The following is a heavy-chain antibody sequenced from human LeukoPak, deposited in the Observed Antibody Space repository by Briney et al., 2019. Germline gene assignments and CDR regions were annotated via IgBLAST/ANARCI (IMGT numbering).Heavy chain of an antibody. CDR3: ARGKWELLSHYWCFDL. J-gene: IGHJ2*01. V-gene: IGHV6-1*01. Sequence: SQTLSLTCAISGDSFSSNRAAWNWIRQSPSRGLEWLGRTYYRSKWYNYYAVSVKSRITINPDTSKNQFSLQLNSVTPEDTAVYYCARGKWELLSHYWCFDLWGRGTLVTVTS. CDR1: GDSFSSNRAA. CDR2: TYYRSKWYN. D-gene: IGHD1-26*01.